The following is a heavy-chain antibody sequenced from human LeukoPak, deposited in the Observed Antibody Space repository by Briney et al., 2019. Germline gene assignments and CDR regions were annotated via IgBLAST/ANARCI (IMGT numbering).Heavy chain of an antibody. J-gene: IGHJ4*02. Sequence: SETLSLTCAVSGGSISSGGYSWSWIRQPPGKGLEWIGYIYHSGSTYYNPSLKSRVTISVDRSKNQFSLKLSSVTAADTAVYYCARGGGDYDSSGYYPFDYWGQGTLVTVSS. D-gene: IGHD3-22*01. CDR3: ARGGGDYDSSGYYPFDY. V-gene: IGHV4-30-2*01. CDR1: GGSISSGGYS. CDR2: IYHSGST.